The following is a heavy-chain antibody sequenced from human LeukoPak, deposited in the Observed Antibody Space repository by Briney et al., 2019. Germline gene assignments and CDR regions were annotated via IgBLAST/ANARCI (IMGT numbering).Heavy chain of an antibody. CDR1: AFTLSSYS. D-gene: IGHD4-17*01. J-gene: IGHJ4*02. CDR2: ISSSSTTI. Sequence: GGSLRLSCAASAFTLSSYSMNWVRQAPGKGLEWISYISSSSTTIYYADSVKGRFTISRDNAKNSLYLQMNSLRADDTAVYYCATDLYSTTVTTYHGYWGQGTLVTVSS. V-gene: IGHV3-48*01. CDR3: ATDLYSTTVTTYHGY.